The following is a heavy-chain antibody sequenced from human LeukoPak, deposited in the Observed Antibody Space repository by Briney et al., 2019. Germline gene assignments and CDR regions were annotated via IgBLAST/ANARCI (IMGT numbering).Heavy chain of an antibody. Sequence: GGSLRLSCAASGFTFSSYWMHWVRQAPGKGLVWVSRINNDGSSTNYADSVKGRFTISRDNAKNTLYLQINSLRAEDTAVYYCARDISVHYCSGGSSYPFYYYYGLDVWGQGSSVTVSS. J-gene: IGHJ6*02. CDR2: INNDGSST. D-gene: IGHD2-15*01. CDR1: GFTFSSYW. V-gene: IGHV3-74*01. CDR3: ARDISVHYCSGGSSYPFYYYYGLDV.